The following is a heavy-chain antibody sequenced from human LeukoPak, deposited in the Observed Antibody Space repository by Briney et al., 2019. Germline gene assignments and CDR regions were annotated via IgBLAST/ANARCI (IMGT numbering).Heavy chain of an antibody. CDR2: IIPILGIA. CDR1: GGTFSSYA. Sequence: SVKVSCKASGGTFSSYAISWVRQAPGQGLEWMGRIIPILGIANYAQKFQGRVTITRNTSISTAYMELSSLRSEDTAVYYCARARGVAAYWNYYYYMDVWGKGTTVTVSS. CDR3: ARARGVAAYWNYYYYMDV. V-gene: IGHV1-69*04. D-gene: IGHD3-10*01. J-gene: IGHJ6*03.